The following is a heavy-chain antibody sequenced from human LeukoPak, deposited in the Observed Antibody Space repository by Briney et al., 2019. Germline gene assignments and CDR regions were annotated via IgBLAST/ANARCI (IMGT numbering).Heavy chain of an antibody. Sequence: PGGSLRLSCAASGFSVSSNYMNWVRQAPGKGLEWVSSISSSSTYIYYADSVKGRFTISRDNAKNSLYLQMNSLRAEDTAVYHCARVGSWDTFDVWGQGTMVTVSS. V-gene: IGHV3-21*01. CDR2: ISSSSTYI. D-gene: IGHD3-10*01. J-gene: IGHJ3*01. CDR1: GFSVSSNY. CDR3: ARVGSWDTFDV.